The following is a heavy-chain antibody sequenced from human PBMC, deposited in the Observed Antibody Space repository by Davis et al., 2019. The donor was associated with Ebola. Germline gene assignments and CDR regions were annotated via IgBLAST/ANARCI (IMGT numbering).Heavy chain of an antibody. D-gene: IGHD4-23*01. CDR3: AKENYGGNSEYFDY. V-gene: IGHV3-23*01. CDR1: GFTFSSNY. J-gene: IGHJ4*02. CDR2: FPGSGGGP. Sequence: GESLKISCAASGFTFSSNYMSWVRQAPGKGLEWVSTFPGSGGGPSYADSVKGRFTFSRDNSQSTLYLHMNTLRVEDTAIYYCAKENYGGNSEYFDYWGQGTLVTVSS.